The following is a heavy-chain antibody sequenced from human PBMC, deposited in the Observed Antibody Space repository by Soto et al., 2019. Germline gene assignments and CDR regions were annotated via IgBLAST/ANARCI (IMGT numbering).Heavy chain of an antibody. D-gene: IGHD3-22*01. CDR3: SRAPFDGSGYFGY. Sequence: QVQLVESGGGVVQPGRSLRLSCAASGFTFSRYSMHWVRQAPGKGLEWVAAISYDETNESYADSVKGRFTISRDTSKDTLFLQMSSLRPDDTAVYFCSRAPFDGSGYFGYWGQGALVTVSS. J-gene: IGHJ4*02. V-gene: IGHV3-30-3*01. CDR1: GFTFSRYS. CDR2: ISYDETNE.